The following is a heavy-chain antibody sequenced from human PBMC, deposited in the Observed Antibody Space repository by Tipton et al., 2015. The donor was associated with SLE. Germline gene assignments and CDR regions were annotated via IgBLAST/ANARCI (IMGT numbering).Heavy chain of an antibody. V-gene: IGHV3-7*01. Sequence: SLRLSCAASGFILSNYWMNWVRQAPGKGLEWVASIKQDGSEKKYVDSVKGRFTISRENAKNSLYLEMNSLRAEDTAVYYCGRPLSSPSCGFDYWGQGTLVTVSS. D-gene: IGHD1-26*01. CDR3: GRPLSSPSCGFDY. J-gene: IGHJ4*02. CDR1: GFILSNYW. CDR2: IKQDGSEK.